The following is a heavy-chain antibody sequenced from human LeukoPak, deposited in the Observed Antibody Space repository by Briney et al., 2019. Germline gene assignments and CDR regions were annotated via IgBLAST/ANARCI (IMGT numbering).Heavy chain of an antibody. CDR2: ISAYNGNT. CDR1: GYTFTSYG. J-gene: IGHJ4*02. CDR3: ARVGGYYCGGDCSEQFDY. Sequence: ASVKVSCTASGYTFTSYGISWVRQAPGQGLEWMGWISAYNGNTNYAQKLQGRVTMTTDTSTSTAYMELRSLRSDDTAVYYCARVGGYYCGGDCSEQFDYWGQGTLVSVSS. V-gene: IGHV1-18*01. D-gene: IGHD2-21*02.